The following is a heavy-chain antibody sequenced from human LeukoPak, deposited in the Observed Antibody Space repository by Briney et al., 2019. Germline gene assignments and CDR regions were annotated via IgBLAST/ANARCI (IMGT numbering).Heavy chain of an antibody. CDR2: ISSSSSYI. CDR1: GFTFSSYG. CDR3: ARGPRWYYAFDI. Sequence: GRSLRLSCAASGFTFSSYGMHWVRQAPGKGLEWVSSISSSSSYIYYADSVKGRFTISRDNAKNSLYLQMNSLRAEDTAVYYCARGPRWYYAFDIWGQGTMVTVSS. V-gene: IGHV3-21*01. D-gene: IGHD3-10*01. J-gene: IGHJ3*02.